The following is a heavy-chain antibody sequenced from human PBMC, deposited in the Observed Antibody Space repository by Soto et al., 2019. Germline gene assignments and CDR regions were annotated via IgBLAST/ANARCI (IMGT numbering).Heavy chain of an antibody. CDR1: GDSVSSNSAA. V-gene: IGHV6-1*01. Sequence: SQTLSLTCAISGDSVSSNSAAWNWIRQSPSRGLEWLGRTYYRSKWYNDYAVSVKSRITINPDTSKNQFSLQLNSVTPEDTAVYFFESVFFTMVGGFSTCFDPWGEETLFT. CDR2: TYYRSKWYN. CDR3: ESVFFTMVGGFSTCFDP. D-gene: IGHD3-10*01. J-gene: IGHJ5*02.